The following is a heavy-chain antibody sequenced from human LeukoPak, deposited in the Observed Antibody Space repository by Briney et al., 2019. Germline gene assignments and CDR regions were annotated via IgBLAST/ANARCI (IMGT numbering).Heavy chain of an antibody. D-gene: IGHD6-13*01. CDR1: GGSINNYF. J-gene: IGHJ4*02. Sequence: PSETLSHTCTVSGGSINNYFWSWIRQPAGKGLEWIGRIYSSGITTYNPSLKSRVTMSIDTSKNQISLKVKAVTAADTAVFYCARRAGSWYDYWGQGTLVTVSS. CDR3: ARRAGSWYDY. CDR2: IYSSGIT. V-gene: IGHV4-4*07.